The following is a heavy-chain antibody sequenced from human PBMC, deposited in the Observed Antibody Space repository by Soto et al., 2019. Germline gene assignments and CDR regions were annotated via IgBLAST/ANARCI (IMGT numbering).Heavy chain of an antibody. Sequence: GGSLRLSCAASGFIFSNYGMHWVRQAPGKGLEWVAVIWYDGSNKYYADSVKGRFTISRDNFENTVHLQMNSLRVEDTAVYFCARLSGSFPNSWFAPRGQGPLVTVSS. CDR2: IWYDGSNK. CDR3: ARLSGSFPNSWFAP. V-gene: IGHV3-33*01. J-gene: IGHJ5*02. CDR1: GFIFSNYG. D-gene: IGHD1-26*01.